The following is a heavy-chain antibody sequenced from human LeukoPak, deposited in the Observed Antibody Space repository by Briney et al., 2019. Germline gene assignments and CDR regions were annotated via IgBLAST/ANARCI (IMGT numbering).Heavy chain of an antibody. CDR1: GGSISSYY. V-gene: IGHV4-59*01. CDR3: ARDGSAGATYYDFWSCFDY. J-gene: IGHJ4*02. CDR2: IYYSGST. D-gene: IGHD3-3*01. Sequence: SETLSLTXTVSGGSISSYYWSWIRRTPGKGLEWIGYIYYSGSTNYNPSLKSRVTISVDTSKNQFSLKLSSVTAADTAVYYCARDGSAGATYYDFWSCFDYWGQGTLVTVSS.